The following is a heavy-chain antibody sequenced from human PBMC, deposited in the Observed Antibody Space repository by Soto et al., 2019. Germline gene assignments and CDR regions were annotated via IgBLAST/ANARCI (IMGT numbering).Heavy chain of an antibody. D-gene: IGHD2-2*01. CDR2: FDPEDGET. Sequence: ASVKVSCKASGYTLTELSMHWVRQAPGKGLEWMGGFDPEDGETIYAQKFQGRVTMTEDTSTDTAYMELSSLRSEDTAVYYCATDPHCSSTSCYYYYGMDVWGQGTTVTVSS. J-gene: IGHJ6*02. CDR1: GYTLTELS. V-gene: IGHV1-24*01. CDR3: ATDPHCSSTSCYYYYGMDV.